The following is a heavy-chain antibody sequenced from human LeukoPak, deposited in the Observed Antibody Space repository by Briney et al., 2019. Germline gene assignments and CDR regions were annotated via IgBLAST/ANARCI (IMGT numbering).Heavy chain of an antibody. CDR2: MNPNSGNT. D-gene: IGHD6-13*01. Sequence: GASVKVSCKASGYTFTSYDINWVRQATGQGLEWMGWMNPNSGNTGYAQKFQGRVTMTRNTSISPAYMELGSLRSEDTAVYYCARGGDPIAAAGTYYHYYYYMDGCGKGTTVTVSS. CDR3: ARGGDPIAAAGTYYHYYYYMDG. V-gene: IGHV1-8*01. CDR1: GYTFTSYD. J-gene: IGHJ6*03.